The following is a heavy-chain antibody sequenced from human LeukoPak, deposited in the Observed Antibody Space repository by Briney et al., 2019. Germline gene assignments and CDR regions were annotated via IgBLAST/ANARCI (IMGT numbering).Heavy chain of an antibody. V-gene: IGHV4-34*01. J-gene: IGHJ4*02. Sequence: SETLSLTCAVYGGSFSGYYWSWIRQPPGKGLEWIGEINHSGSTNYNPSLKSRVTISVDTSKNQFSLKLSSVTAADTAVYYCARDRWLQSTLFDYWGQGTLVTVSS. CDR1: GGSFSGYY. CDR2: INHSGST. CDR3: ARDRWLQSTLFDY. D-gene: IGHD5-24*01.